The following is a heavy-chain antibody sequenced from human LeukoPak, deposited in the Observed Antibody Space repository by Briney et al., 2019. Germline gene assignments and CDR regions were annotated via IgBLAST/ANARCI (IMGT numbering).Heavy chain of an antibody. CDR3: AKTKGYSYGYHFDY. J-gene: IGHJ4*02. V-gene: IGHV3-30*18. CDR2: MSYDGFNK. Sequence: PGRSLRLSCAASGFTFSSYAMHWVRQSLGKGLEWVAVMSYDGFNKYYADSVKGRFTISRDNSKNTLYLQMNSLRAEDTAVYYCAKTKGYSYGYHFDYWGQGTLVTVSS. D-gene: IGHD5-18*01. CDR1: GFTFSSYA.